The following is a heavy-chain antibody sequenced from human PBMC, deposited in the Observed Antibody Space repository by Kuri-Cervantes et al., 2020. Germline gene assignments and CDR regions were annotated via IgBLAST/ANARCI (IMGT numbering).Heavy chain of an antibody. D-gene: IGHD3-10*01. V-gene: IGHV3-74*01. Sequence: GGSLRLSCAASGLTISSDWVHWVRQVPGKGLVWVSRINSDGSSTNYADSVKGRFIISRDNAKNSLYLQMNSLRVEDTAVYYCAKVSYGGSHGSGSHWGQGTLVTVSS. CDR1: GLTISSDW. CDR2: INSDGSST. J-gene: IGHJ4*02. CDR3: AKVSYGGSHGSGSH.